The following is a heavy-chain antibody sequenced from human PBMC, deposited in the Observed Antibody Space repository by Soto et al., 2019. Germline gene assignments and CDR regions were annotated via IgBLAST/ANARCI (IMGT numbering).Heavy chain of an antibody. Sequence: GGSLRLSCAASGFTFSSYGMHWVRQAPGKGLEWVAVISYDGSNKYYADSVKGRFTISRDNSKNTPYLHMNSLRAEDTAVYYCAKDGDPSGFDYWGQGTLVTVSS. CDR3: AKDGDPSGFDY. D-gene: IGHD7-27*01. CDR1: GFTFSSYG. V-gene: IGHV3-30*18. CDR2: ISYDGSNK. J-gene: IGHJ4*02.